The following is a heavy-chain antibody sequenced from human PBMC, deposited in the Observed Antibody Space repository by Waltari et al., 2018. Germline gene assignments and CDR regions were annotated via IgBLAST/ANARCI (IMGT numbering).Heavy chain of an antibody. J-gene: IGHJ4*02. V-gene: IGHV3-23*01. CDR2: ISASGGST. Sequence: EVQLLESGGGLVQPGGSLRLSCTASGFTFSSYAMSWVRQAPGKGLEWVSAISASGGSTYYADSVKGRFTIARDNSKNTLYLQMNSLRAEDTAVYYCAKEPPSDRYFDYWGQGTLVTVSS. CDR1: GFTFSSYA. CDR3: AKEPPSDRYFDY.